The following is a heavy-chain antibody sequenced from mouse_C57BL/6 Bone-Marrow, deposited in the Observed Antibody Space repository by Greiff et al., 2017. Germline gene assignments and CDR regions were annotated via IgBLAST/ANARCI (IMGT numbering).Heavy chain of an antibody. V-gene: IGHV5-17*01. Sequence: EVKVVESGGGLVKPGGSLKLSCAASGFTFSDYGMHWVRQAPEKGLEWVAYISSGSSTIYYADTVKGRFTISRDNAKNTLFLQMTSLRSEDTAMYYCARPGLGQGFAYWGQGTLVTVSA. CDR1: GFTFSDYG. J-gene: IGHJ3*01. CDR3: ARPGLGQGFAY. CDR2: ISSGSSTI. D-gene: IGHD3-3*01.